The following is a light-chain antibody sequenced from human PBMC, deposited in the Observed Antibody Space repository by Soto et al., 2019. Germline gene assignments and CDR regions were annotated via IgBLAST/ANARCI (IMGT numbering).Light chain of an antibody. J-gene: IGKJ3*01. V-gene: IGKV1-39*01. CDR2: AAS. Sequence: DIQMTQSPSSLSAFVGDRVTITCRASQTIIRYLNWYQQKPGRAPNLLIYAASSLQSGVPSRFSGSGSGTEFTLTITSLQTEDFATYYCQQSYSTLFTFGPGTKVEIK. CDR3: QQSYSTLFT. CDR1: QTIIRY.